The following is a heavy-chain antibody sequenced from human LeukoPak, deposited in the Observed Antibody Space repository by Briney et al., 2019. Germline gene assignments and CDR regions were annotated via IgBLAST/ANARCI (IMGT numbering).Heavy chain of an antibody. CDR1: GYSISSGYY. V-gene: IGHV4-38-2*02. D-gene: IGHD6-13*01. CDR2: IYHSGST. Sequence: PSETLSLACTVSGYSISSGYYWGWIRQPPGKGLEWIGSIYHSGSTYYNPSLKSRVTISVDTSKNQFSLKLSSVTAADTAVYYCARLVYSSSWYRYFDYWGQGTLVTVSS. J-gene: IGHJ4*02. CDR3: ARLVYSSSWYRYFDY.